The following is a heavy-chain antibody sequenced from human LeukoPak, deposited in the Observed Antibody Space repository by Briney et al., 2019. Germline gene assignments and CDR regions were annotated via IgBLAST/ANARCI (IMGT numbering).Heavy chain of an antibody. CDR3: AMAVIGSGWTLDY. CDR1: GFTFISYA. J-gene: IGHJ4*02. D-gene: IGHD6-19*01. Sequence: GRSLRLSCAASGFTFISYAMSWVRQAPGKGLEWVSTISGSGGRTSYADSVKGRFTISRDNSKNTLYLQVNSLRVEDTAVYYCAMAVIGSGWTLDYWGQGTLVTVSS. V-gene: IGHV3-23*01. CDR2: ISGSGGRT.